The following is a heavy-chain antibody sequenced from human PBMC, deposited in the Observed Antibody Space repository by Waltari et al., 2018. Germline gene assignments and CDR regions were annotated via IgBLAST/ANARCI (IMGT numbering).Heavy chain of an antibody. CDR1: GFTFSSYS. CDR2: ISSSSSYI. CDR3: ARDWAAVADDAFDI. Sequence: EVQLVESGGGLVKPGGSLRLSCAPSGFTFSSYSMNWVRQAPGKGLEWVSSISSSSSYIYYADSVKGRFTISRDNAKNSLYLQMNSLRAEDTAVYYCARDWAAVADDAFDIWGQGTMVTVSS. D-gene: IGHD6-19*01. V-gene: IGHV3-21*03. J-gene: IGHJ3*02.